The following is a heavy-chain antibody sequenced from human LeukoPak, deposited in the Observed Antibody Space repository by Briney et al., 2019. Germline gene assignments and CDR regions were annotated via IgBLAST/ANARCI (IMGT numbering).Heavy chain of an antibody. Sequence: PGGSLKPSCAASGFTFSGSAMHWVRQASGKGLEWVGRIRSKANSYATAYAASVKGRFTTSRDDSKNAAYLQMNSLKTEDTAVYYCTREYDFWSGYRYYYYYYMDVWGKGTTVTVSS. J-gene: IGHJ6*03. CDR3: TREYDFWSGYRYYYYYYMDV. CDR2: IRSKANSYAT. D-gene: IGHD3-3*01. CDR1: GFTFSGSA. V-gene: IGHV3-73*01.